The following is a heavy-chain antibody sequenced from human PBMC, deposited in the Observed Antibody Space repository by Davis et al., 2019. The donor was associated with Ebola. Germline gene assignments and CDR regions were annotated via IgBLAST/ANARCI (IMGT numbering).Heavy chain of an antibody. D-gene: IGHD4-17*01. Sequence: ASVKVSCKASGYTFTSYGISWVRQAPGQGLEWMGWINPNSGGTNYAQKFQGWVTMTRDTSISTAYMELSRLRSDDTAVYYCARDTGDGDYYFDYWGQGTTVTVSS. V-gene: IGHV1-2*04. CDR3: ARDTGDGDYYFDY. CDR2: INPNSGGT. CDR1: GYTFTSYG. J-gene: IGHJ4*03.